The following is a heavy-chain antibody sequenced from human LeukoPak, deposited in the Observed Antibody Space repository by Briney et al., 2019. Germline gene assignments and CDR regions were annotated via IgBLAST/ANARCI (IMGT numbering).Heavy chain of an antibody. J-gene: IGHJ4*02. CDR2: IYYSGST. CDR1: GGSISSVDYY. CDR3: AVQYCSTSSCYPYFDY. D-gene: IGHD2-2*01. V-gene: IGHV4-30-4*08. Sequence: SETLSLTCTVSGGSISSVDYYWSWIRQAPGKGLEWIGYIYYSGSTYYNPSLKGRLTISVDTSKNHFSLKLSSVTAADTAVYYCAVQYCSTSSCYPYFDYWGQGTLVTVSS.